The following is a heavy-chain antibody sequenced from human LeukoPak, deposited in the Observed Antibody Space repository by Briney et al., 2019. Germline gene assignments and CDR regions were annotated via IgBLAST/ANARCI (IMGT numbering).Heavy chain of an antibody. CDR2: IRYDGSNK. D-gene: IGHD3-10*01. CDR1: GFTFSSYG. Sequence: PGGSLRLSCEASGFTFSSYGMHWVRQAPGKGLEWVAFIRYDGSNKYYADSVKGRFTISRDNSKNTLYLQMNSLRAEDTAVYYCARGNLLWFGELWVYWGQGTLVTVSS. CDR3: ARGNLLWFGELWVY. V-gene: IGHV3-30*02. J-gene: IGHJ4*02.